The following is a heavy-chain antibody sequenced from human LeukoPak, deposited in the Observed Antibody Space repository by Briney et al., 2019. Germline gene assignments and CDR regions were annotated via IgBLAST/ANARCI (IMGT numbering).Heavy chain of an antibody. Sequence: KAGGSLRLSCAASGFTFSDYYMSWIRQAPGKGLEWDSYISSSGSTIYYADSVKGRFTISRDNAKNSLYLQMNSLRAEDTAVYYCARDRDYSSSCPDYWGQGTLVTVSS. CDR1: GFTFSDYY. CDR2: ISSSGSTI. D-gene: IGHD6-13*01. J-gene: IGHJ4*02. CDR3: ARDRDYSSSCPDY. V-gene: IGHV3-11*01.